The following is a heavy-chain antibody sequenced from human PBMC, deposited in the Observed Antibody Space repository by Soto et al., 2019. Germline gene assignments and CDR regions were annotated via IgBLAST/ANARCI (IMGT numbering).Heavy chain of an antibody. CDR3: ARTEGAHYDFWSGLTIHRYYYYGMDV. V-gene: IGHV3-7*03. J-gene: IGHJ6*02. CDR1: GFTFSSYW. CDR2: IKQDGSEK. D-gene: IGHD3-3*01. Sequence: EVQLVESGGGLVQPGGSLRLSCAASGFTFSSYWMSWVRQAPGKGLEWVANIKQDGSEKYYVDSVKGRFTISRDNAKNSLYLQMNSLRAEDTAVYYCARTEGAHYDFWSGLTIHRYYYYGMDVWGQGTTVTVSS.